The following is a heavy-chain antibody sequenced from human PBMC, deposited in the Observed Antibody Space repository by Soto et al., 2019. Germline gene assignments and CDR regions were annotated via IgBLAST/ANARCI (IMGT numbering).Heavy chain of an antibody. Sequence: QVQLVESGGGVVQPGRSLRLSCAASGFTFSSYAMHWVRQAPGKGLEWVAVISYDGSNKYYADSVKGRFTISRDNSKKTLYLQMNSLRAEDTAVYYCARGSVVAATYYYYYGMDVWGQGTTVTVSS. V-gene: IGHV3-30-3*01. CDR2: ISYDGSNK. CDR3: ARGSVVAATYYYYYGMDV. D-gene: IGHD2-15*01. CDR1: GFTFSSYA. J-gene: IGHJ6*02.